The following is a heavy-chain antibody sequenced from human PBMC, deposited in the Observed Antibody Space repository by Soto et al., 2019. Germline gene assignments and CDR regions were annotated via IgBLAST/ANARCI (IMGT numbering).Heavy chain of an antibody. CDR1: GYTFTGYY. J-gene: IGHJ4*02. Sequence: ASVKVSCKASGYTFTGYYMHWVRQAPGQGLEWMGWINPNSGGTNYAQKFQGRVTMTRDTSISTAYMELSRLRSDDTAVYYCARELVVGATPDYFDYWGQGTLVTVSS. V-gene: IGHV1-2*02. D-gene: IGHD1-26*01. CDR2: INPNSGGT. CDR3: ARELVVGATPDYFDY.